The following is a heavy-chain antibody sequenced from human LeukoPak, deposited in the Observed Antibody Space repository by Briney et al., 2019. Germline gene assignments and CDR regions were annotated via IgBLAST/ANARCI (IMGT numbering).Heavy chain of an antibody. V-gene: IGHV4-59*12. Sequence: GSLRLSCAASGFTFFSYTMNWVRQAPGKGLEWIGTIYYSGTTYYKPSFRSRVTISLDTSKNQISLKLRSVTAADTAVYYCAREPHDLYDAFDIWGQGTMVTVSP. D-gene: IGHD3-16*01. CDR2: IYYSGTT. J-gene: IGHJ3*02. CDR1: GFTFFSYT. CDR3: AREPHDLYDAFDI.